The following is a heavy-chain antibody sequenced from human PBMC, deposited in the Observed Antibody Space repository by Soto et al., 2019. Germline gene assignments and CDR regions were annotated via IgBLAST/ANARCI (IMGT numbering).Heavy chain of an antibody. V-gene: IGHV1-18*01. CDR3: AKAGPTRGCYYYGMDV. J-gene: IGHJ6*02. D-gene: IGHD2-15*01. Sequence: PSVKVSCKASGYTFTSYGISWVRQAPGQGLEWMGRNSAYNGYPNYAQKLQRRVTMTTDTSTSTAYMELRSLRSDDTAVYYCAKAGPTRGCYYYGMDVWGQGTTVTVSS. CDR1: GYTFTSYG. CDR2: NSAYNGYP.